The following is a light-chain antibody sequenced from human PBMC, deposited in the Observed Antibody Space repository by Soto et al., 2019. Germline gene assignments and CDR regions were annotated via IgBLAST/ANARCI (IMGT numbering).Light chain of an antibody. CDR2: EVS. J-gene: IGLJ1*01. CDR1: SSDVGTYEY. Sequence: QSALTQPASVSGSPGQSITISCTGTSSDVGTYEYVSWYQQHPGKVPKLMIYEVSYRPSGVSNRFSGSKSGNTASLSISGLQAEDEADYYCSSLTSRITYVFGTGTKLTVL. V-gene: IGLV2-14*01. CDR3: SSLTSRITYV.